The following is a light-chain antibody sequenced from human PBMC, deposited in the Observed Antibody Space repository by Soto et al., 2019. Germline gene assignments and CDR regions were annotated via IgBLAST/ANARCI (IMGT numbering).Light chain of an antibody. V-gene: IGKV1-39*01. CDR1: QSISNS. CDR2: AAS. J-gene: IGKJ3*01. CDR3: EKSESSFA. Sequence: DMEMTQSPSSLSASVGDRVTITCRTSQSISNSLNWYQHKPGRAPKLLIYAASSLQSGDPPRFSGSGFGTDFTLTITSLQPEDFATYFCEKSESSFAFGPGTKVDIK.